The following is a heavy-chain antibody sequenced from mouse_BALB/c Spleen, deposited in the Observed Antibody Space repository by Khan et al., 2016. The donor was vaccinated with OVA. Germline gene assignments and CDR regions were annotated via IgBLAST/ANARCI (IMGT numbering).Heavy chain of an antibody. CDR1: GFTFSNYW. CDR3: ARGWDWYFDV. Sequence: EVKLEESGGGLVQPGGSMTLSCVASGFTFSNYWMNWVRQSPEKGFEWVAEIRLKSNIYATHYAESVRARFTISSDDSRSSVYMQMNNLGAEDTGIYYCARGWDWYFDVWGAGTTGTVSS. D-gene: IGHD3-3*01. V-gene: IGHV6-6*02. J-gene: IGHJ1*01. CDR2: IRLKSNIYAT.